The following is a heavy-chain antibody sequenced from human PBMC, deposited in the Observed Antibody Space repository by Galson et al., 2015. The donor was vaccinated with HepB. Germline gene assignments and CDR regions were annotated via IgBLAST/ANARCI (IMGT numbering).Heavy chain of an antibody. CDR2: ISYDGSNK. Sequence: SLRLSCAASGFTFSSYGMHWVRQAPGKGLEWVAVISYDGSNKYYADSVKGRFTISRDNSKNTLYLQMNSLRAEDTAVYYCAKGLTTVTTSPVWFDPWGQGTLVTVSS. CDR3: AKGLTTVTTSPVWFDP. CDR1: GFTFSSYG. J-gene: IGHJ5*02. D-gene: IGHD4-17*01. V-gene: IGHV3-30*18.